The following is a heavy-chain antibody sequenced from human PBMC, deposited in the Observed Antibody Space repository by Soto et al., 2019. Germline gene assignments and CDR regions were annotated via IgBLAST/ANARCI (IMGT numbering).Heavy chain of an antibody. J-gene: IGHJ5*02. CDR1: GFKFSMFG. D-gene: IGHD6-19*01. Sequence: LQESGGELVQPGGSLRLSCVASGFKFSMFGMNWVRQAPGKGLEWIAYISSSSATIVYGGSVEGRFTVSRDNAENSLYLQMKSLRDEDTAVYYCAREKGGTVAGMIWLVPWGHGTLVTVST. CDR2: ISSSSATI. CDR3: AREKGGTVAGMIWLVP. V-gene: IGHV3-48*02.